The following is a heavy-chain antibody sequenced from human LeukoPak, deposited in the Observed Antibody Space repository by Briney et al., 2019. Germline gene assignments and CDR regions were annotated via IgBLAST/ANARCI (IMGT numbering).Heavy chain of an antibody. Sequence: PGGSLRLSCAASGFTFSGSALHWVRQASGKGLEWVGRIRSTANGYATAYAASVKGRFTISRDDSKSTAYLQMDSLKTEDTAVYYCTGNYYGTGSYADFDCWGQGTLVTVSS. V-gene: IGHV3-73*01. CDR3: TGNYYGTGSYADFDC. D-gene: IGHD3-10*01. J-gene: IGHJ4*02. CDR1: GFTFSGSA. CDR2: IRSTANGYAT.